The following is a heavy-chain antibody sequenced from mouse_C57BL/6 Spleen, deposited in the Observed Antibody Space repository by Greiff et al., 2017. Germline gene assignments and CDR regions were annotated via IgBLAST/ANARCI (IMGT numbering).Heavy chain of an antibody. CDR2: INPSNGGT. V-gene: IGHV1-53*01. CDR3: ARMDFLITTVVATDY. Sequence: QVQLQQPGTELVKPGASVKLSCKASGYTFTSYWMHWVKQRPGQGLEWIGNINPSNGGTNYNEKFKSKATLTVDKSSSTAYMQLSSLTSEDSAVYYCARMDFLITTVVATDYWGQGTTLTVSS. J-gene: IGHJ2*01. CDR1: GYTFTSYW. D-gene: IGHD1-1*01.